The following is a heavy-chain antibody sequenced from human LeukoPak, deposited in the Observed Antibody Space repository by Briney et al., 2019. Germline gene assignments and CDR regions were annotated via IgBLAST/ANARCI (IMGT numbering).Heavy chain of an antibody. V-gene: IGHV4-59*01. CDR3: ARAYGSGWAYWYFDL. J-gene: IGHJ2*01. CDR1: GGSISSYY. D-gene: IGHD6-19*01. Sequence: SETLSLTCAVSGGSISSYYWSWIRQAPGKGLEWIGYIYNTGSTHYNPSLKSRVTISLDTSKTQFSLKLNSVTAADTALYYCARAYGSGWAYWYFDLWGRGTLVTVSS. CDR2: IYNTGST.